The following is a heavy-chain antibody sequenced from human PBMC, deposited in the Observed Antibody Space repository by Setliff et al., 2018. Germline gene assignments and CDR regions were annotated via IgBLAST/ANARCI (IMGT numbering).Heavy chain of an antibody. J-gene: IGHJ4*02. Sequence: PGGSLRLSCVASGFYFSSYSMSWVRQVPGKGLEWVSSTGRPGGRNFYADSVQGRFTIFRDNAKNTVYMELNSLRVDDTAVYFCTRAFYCGRKCYRGFDYWGQGTLVTVSS. V-gene: IGHV3-23*01. CDR2: TGRPGGRN. D-gene: IGHD2-21*01. CDR3: TRAFYCGRKCYRGFDY. CDR1: GFYFSSYS.